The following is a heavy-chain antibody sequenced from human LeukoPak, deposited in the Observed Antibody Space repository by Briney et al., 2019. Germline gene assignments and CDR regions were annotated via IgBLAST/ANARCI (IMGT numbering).Heavy chain of an antibody. CDR1: GFTFSSYG. CDR2: ISYDGSNK. V-gene: IGHV3-30*18. CDR3: AKERFPPNYYGSGSPGDY. D-gene: IGHD3-10*01. J-gene: IGHJ4*02. Sequence: GGSLRLSCAASGFTFSSYGVHWVRQAPGKGLEWVAVISYDGSNKYYADSVKGRFTISRDNSKNTLYLQMNSLRAEDTAVYYCAKERFPPNYYGSGSPGDYWGQGTLVTVSS.